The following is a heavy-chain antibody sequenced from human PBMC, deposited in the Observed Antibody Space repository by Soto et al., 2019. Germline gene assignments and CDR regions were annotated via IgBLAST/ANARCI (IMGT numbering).Heavy chain of an antibody. CDR3: VKAIFHSGWPSLIDY. D-gene: IGHD6-19*01. V-gene: IGHV3-30*18. J-gene: IGHJ4*02. Sequence: QVQLVESGGGVVQPGRSLRLSCAASGFTFSSYGMHWVRQAPGKGLEWVAVISYDGSNKYYADSVKGRFTISRDNSKNTLYLQMNSLRAEDTAVSYCVKAIFHSGWPSLIDYWGQGTLVTVSS. CDR2: ISYDGSNK. CDR1: GFTFSSYG.